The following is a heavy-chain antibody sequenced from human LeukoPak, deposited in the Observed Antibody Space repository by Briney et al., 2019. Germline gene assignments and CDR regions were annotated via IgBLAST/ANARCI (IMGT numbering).Heavy chain of an antibody. CDR3: ATDYRCSSGCIDY. D-gene: IGHD6-19*01. J-gene: IGHJ4*02. CDR1: GYTLTELS. CDR2: FDPEDGET. V-gene: IGHV1-24*01. Sequence: ASVKVSCKVSGYTLTELSMHWVRQAPGKGLEWMGGFDPEDGETIYARKFQGRVTMTEDTSTDTAYMELSSLRSEDTAVYYCATDYRCSSGCIDYWGQGTLVTVSS.